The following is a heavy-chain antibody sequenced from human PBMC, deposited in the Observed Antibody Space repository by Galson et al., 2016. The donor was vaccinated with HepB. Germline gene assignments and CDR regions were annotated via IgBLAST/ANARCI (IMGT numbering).Heavy chain of an antibody. D-gene: IGHD3-22*01. V-gene: IGHV1-2*06. Sequence: SVKVSCKASGNTFTGDYLHWVRQAPGQGLEWMGRVIPSSGSTIYAHNFQGRVTMTRDTSIGTAYMELSRLRSDDTAVYYCASSGYYSNLNYWGQGTLVTVSS. CDR1: GNTFTGDY. CDR2: VIPSSGST. J-gene: IGHJ4*02. CDR3: ASSGYYSNLNY.